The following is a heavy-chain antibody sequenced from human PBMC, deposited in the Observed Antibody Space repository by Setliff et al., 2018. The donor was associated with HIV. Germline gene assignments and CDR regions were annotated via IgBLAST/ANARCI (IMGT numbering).Heavy chain of an antibody. V-gene: IGHV4-39*07. D-gene: IGHD3-22*01. J-gene: IGHJ4*02. Sequence: SSETLSLTCTVSGGSISSGSYYWSWIRQPPGKGLEWIGEIYHSGSTNYNPSLKSRVTISVDKSKNQFSLKLSSVTAADTAVYYCARGKNYYDSSGYHYWGQGTLVTVSS. CDR1: GGSISSGSYY. CDR2: IYHSGST. CDR3: ARGKNYYDSSGYHY.